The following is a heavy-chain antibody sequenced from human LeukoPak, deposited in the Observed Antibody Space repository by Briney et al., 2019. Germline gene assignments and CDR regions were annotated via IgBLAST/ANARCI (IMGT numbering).Heavy chain of an antibody. V-gene: IGHV3-33*01. Sequence: GRSLRLSCAASGFTFSSYGMHCVRQAPGKGLEGVAVIWYDGSNKYYADFVKGRFTISRDNSKNTLYLKMNSLRAEDTAVYYCARDPGFGSSQKGILNFDYWGQGTLVTVSS. CDR2: IWYDGSNK. CDR3: ARDPGFGSSQKGILNFDY. CDR1: GFTFSSYG. D-gene: IGHD6-13*01. J-gene: IGHJ4*02.